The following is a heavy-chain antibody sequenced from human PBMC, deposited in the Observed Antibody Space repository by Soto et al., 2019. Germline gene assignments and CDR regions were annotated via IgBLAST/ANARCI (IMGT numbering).Heavy chain of an antibody. Sequence: QVQLVESGGGVVQPGRSLRLSCAASGFTFSSYGMHWVRQAPGKGLEWVARISYDGSKKVYVDSVKGRFTISRDNSKDTLYLQVNSLRAEDTAVFYCAKVEYRGSSFEYWGQGTLVTVSS. J-gene: IGHJ4*02. CDR2: ISYDGSKK. V-gene: IGHV3-30*18. CDR3: AKVEYRGSSFEY. CDR1: GFTFSSYG. D-gene: IGHD1-26*01.